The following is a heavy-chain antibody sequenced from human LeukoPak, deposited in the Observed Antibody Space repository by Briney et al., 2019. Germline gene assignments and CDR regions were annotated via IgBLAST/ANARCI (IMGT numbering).Heavy chain of an antibody. CDR3: TRPYSSSWYSDY. CDR1: GFTFSSYW. CDR2: IRSKANSYAT. J-gene: IGHJ4*02. D-gene: IGHD6-13*01. Sequence: GGSLRLSCAASGFTFSSYWMSWVRQAPGKGLEWVGRIRSKANSYATAYAASVKGRFTISRDDSKNTAYLQMNSPKTEDTAVYYCTRPYSSSWYSDYWGQGTLVTVSS. V-gene: IGHV3-73*01.